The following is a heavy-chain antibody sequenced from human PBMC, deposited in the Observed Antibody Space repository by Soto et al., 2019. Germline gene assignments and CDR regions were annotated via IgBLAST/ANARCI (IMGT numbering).Heavy chain of an antibody. CDR1: GGTFSSYA. CDR3: ARELYDSAPYYYYYGMDV. V-gene: IGHV1-69*01. Sequence: QVQLVQSGAEVKKPGSSVKVSCKASGGTFSSYAISWVRQAPGQGLEWMGGIIPIFGTANYAQKFQGRVTITADYSTRTAYMELSSLRSEDTAVYYCARELYDSAPYYYYYGMDVWGQGNTVTVSS. CDR2: IIPIFGTA. D-gene: IGHD2-8*01. J-gene: IGHJ6*02.